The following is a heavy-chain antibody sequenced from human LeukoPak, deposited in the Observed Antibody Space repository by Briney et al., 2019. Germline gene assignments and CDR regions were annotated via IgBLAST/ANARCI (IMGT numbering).Heavy chain of an antibody. J-gene: IGHJ5*02. D-gene: IGHD6-6*01. V-gene: IGHV3-74*01. CDR1: GFTFISYW. Sequence: PGGSLRLSWAASGFTFISYWMHWVRQAPGKGLVWVSRIKSDGSSTRYADSVKGRFTISRDNAKNTLYLQMNSLRAEDTAVYYCARDDDVYSSSSGWFDPWGQGTLVTVSS. CDR3: ARDDDVYSSSSGWFDP. CDR2: IKSDGSST.